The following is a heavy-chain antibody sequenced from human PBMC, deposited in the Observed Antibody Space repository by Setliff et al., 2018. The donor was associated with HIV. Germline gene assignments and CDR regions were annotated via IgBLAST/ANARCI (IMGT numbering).Heavy chain of an antibody. Sequence: SETLSLTCTVSGGPTSSSSYYWGWIRQPPGKGLEWIGSIYYSGSTYYNPSLKSRVTISVDTSKNQFSLKLSSVTAADTAVYYWARHGGSSWYRVLNWFDPWGQGTLVTVSS. CDR3: ARHGGSSWYRVLNWFDP. J-gene: IGHJ5*02. D-gene: IGHD6-13*01. V-gene: IGHV4-39*01. CDR1: GGPTSSSSYY. CDR2: IYYSGST.